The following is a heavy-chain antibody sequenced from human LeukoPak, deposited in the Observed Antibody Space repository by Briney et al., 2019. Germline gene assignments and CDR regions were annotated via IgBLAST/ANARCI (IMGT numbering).Heavy chain of an antibody. J-gene: IGHJ4*02. V-gene: IGHV4-39*01. CDR3: ARVLYYYDSSGYYTHFDY. D-gene: IGHD3-22*01. CDR2: IYYSGST. Sequence: PSETLSLTCTVSGGSIGSSSYYWGWIRQPPGKGLEWIGSIYYSGSTYYNPSLKSRVTISADTSKNQFSLKLSSVTPEDTAVYYCARVLYYYDSSGYYTHFDYWGQGTLVTVSS. CDR1: GGSIGSSSYY.